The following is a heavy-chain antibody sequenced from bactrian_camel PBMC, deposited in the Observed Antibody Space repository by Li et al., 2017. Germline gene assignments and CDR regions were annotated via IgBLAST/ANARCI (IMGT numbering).Heavy chain of an antibody. CDR1: GYNNIFLVCT. D-gene: IGHD2*01. Sequence: VQLVESGGGSVQVGGSLKLSCAASGYNNIFLVCTMGWHRQAPGKERELVSSIRSSDGTIKYADSVKGRFTISQDNAAKRITLYLQMHSLKTEDTAVYYCAARHCSAYEYNYWGQGTQVTVS. CDR3: AARHCSAYEYNY. V-gene: IGHV3S68*01. J-gene: IGHJ4*01. CDR2: IRSSDGTI.